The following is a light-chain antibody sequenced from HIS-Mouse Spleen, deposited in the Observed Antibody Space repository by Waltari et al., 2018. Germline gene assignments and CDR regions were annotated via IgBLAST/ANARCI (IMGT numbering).Light chain of an antibody. J-gene: IGLJ2*01. CDR2: QDS. V-gene: IGLV3-1*01. Sequence: SYELTQPPSVSVSPGQTASITCPGDKLGDKYACWYQQKPGQSPVLVIYQDSKRPSGIPERFSGSNSGNTATLTISGTQAMGEADYYCQAWDSSTDVVFGGGTKLTVL. CDR3: QAWDSSTDVV. CDR1: KLGDKY.